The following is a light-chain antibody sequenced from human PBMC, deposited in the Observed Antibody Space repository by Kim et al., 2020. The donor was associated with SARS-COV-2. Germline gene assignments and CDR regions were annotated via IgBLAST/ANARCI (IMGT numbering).Light chain of an antibody. CDR2: EVS. CDR3: CSYAGSSTLYV. V-gene: IGLV2-23*02. Sequence: QSALTQPASVSGSPGQSITISCTGTSSDVGNYNLVSWYQQHPGKAPKLTIYEVSKRPSGVSNRFSGSKSGNTASLTISGLQAEDEADYYCCSYAGSSTLYVFGNGTKVTVL. J-gene: IGLJ1*01. CDR1: SSDVGNYNL.